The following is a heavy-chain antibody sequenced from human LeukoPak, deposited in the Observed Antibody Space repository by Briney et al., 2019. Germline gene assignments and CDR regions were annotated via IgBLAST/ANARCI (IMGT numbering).Heavy chain of an antibody. D-gene: IGHD6-6*01. V-gene: IGHV3-7*01. CDR3: ARRRPAARPWYFDY. J-gene: IGHJ4*02. CDR2: IKQDGSEE. CDR1: GFILSTYC. Sequence: GGSLRHSCAASGFILSTYCMTWARPAPGKGLEWVANIKQDGSEEYCVDSVKGRFTISGDNAKNSVYLQRNSLRAEDTAVYYCARRRPAARPWYFDYWGQGMRVTVSS.